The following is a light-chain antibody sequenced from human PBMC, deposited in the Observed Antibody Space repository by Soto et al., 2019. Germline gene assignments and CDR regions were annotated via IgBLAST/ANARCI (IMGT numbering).Light chain of an antibody. CDR3: SSYTSSSTYV. Sequence: QSALTQPASVSGSPGQSITISCTGTSSDVGTYTYVSWYQQYPGKAPKLMIYDVSNRPSGISNRFSGSKSGNTASLTISGLQAEDEADYYCSSYTSSSTYVFGTGTKVTVL. CDR1: SSDVGTYTY. CDR2: DVS. V-gene: IGLV2-14*03. J-gene: IGLJ1*01.